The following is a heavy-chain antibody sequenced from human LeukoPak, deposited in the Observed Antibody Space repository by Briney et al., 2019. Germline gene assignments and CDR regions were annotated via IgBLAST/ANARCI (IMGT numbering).Heavy chain of an antibody. D-gene: IGHD4-17*01. J-gene: IGHJ4*02. CDR1: GFTFSTYN. V-gene: IGHV3-21*01. CDR3: AREPGNNGDLDY. Sequence: PGGSLRLSCAASGFTFSTYNMNWVRQAPGKGLEWVSSISTSGSSTFHADSMKGRFTISRDNAKSSLYLQMSSLRAEDTAVYYCAREPGNNGDLDYCGQGTLVTVSS. CDR2: ISTSGSST.